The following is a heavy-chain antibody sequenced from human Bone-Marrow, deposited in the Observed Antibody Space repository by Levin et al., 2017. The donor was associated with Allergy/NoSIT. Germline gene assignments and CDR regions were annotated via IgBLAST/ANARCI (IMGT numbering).Heavy chain of an antibody. Sequence: GGSLRLSCAASGFTFSSYAMHWVRQAPGKGLEWVAVISYDGSNKYYADSVKGRFTISRDNSKNTLYLQMNSLRAEDTAVYYCARADDFWSGHAAPDYWGQGTLVTVSS. CDR3: ARADDFWSGHAAPDY. D-gene: IGHD3-3*01. V-gene: IGHV3-30*04. CDR2: ISYDGSNK. CDR1: GFTFSSYA. J-gene: IGHJ4*02.